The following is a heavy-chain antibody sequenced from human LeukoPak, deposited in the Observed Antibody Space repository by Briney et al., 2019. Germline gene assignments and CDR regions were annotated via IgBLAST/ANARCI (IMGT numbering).Heavy chain of an antibody. D-gene: IGHD1-26*01. Sequence: GGSLRLSCAASGFTFSSYAMHWVRQAPGKELEWVAVISYDGSNKYYADSVKGRFTISRDNSKNTLYLQMNSLRAEDTAVYYCARDSAYSGSYYAEFDYWGQGTLVTVSS. CDR2: ISYDGSNK. CDR1: GFTFSSYA. J-gene: IGHJ4*02. V-gene: IGHV3-30-3*01. CDR3: ARDSAYSGSYYAEFDY.